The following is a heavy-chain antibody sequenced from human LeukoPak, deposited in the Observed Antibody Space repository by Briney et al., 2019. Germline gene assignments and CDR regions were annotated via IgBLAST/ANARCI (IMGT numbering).Heavy chain of an antibody. CDR1: GFTFSSYA. V-gene: IGHV3-30-3*01. J-gene: IGHJ6*02. Sequence: GGSLRLSCAASGFTFSSYAMHWVRQAPGKGLEWVAVISYDGSNKYYADSVKGRFTISRDNSKNTLYLQMNSLRAEDTAVYYCASPYRTYGMDVWGQGTTVTVSS. D-gene: IGHD3-16*02. CDR3: ASPYRTYGMDV. CDR2: ISYDGSNK.